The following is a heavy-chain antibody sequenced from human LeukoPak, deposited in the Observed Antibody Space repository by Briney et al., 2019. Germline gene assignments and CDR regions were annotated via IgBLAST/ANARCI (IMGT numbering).Heavy chain of an antibody. J-gene: IGHJ5*02. CDR2: TRYDGSNE. D-gene: IGHD5-12*01. CDR1: GFTFSSYA. V-gene: IGHV3-30*02. Sequence: PRGAPRLSCAAPGFTFSSYATHWVPHAPGKGLERVAFTRYDGSNEYYADSVMGRFTIFRDNSENTVYLQMNSLRAEDTAVYYCAKCRYSGNSASPIDPWGQGTLVTVSS. CDR3: AKCRYSGNSASPIDP.